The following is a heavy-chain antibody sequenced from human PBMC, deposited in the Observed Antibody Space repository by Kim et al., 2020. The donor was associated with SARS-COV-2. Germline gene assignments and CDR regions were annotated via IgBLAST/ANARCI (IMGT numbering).Heavy chain of an antibody. D-gene: IGHD6-6*01. J-gene: IGHJ4*02. Sequence: SVKGRFTISRDNAKNSLYLQMNSLRAEDTAVYYCARDQIETSIAARPIDYWGQGTLVTVSS. CDR3: ARDQIETSIAARPIDY. V-gene: IGHV3-11*01.